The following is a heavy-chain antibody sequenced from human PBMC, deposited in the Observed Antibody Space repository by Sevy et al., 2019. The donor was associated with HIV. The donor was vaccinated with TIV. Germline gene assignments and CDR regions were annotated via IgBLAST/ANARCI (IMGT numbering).Heavy chain of an antibody. D-gene: IGHD4-17*01. J-gene: IGHJ4*02. V-gene: IGHV7-4-1*02. CDR2: INTKIANP. CDR3: AGNYGDYPDYYVDS. Sequence: ASVKVSCKASGYTFTSFGMNWLRQAPGQGLEWMGWINTKIANPTYAQGFTGRFVFSLDTSVSTAYLQISSLKTEDTAVYFCAGNYGDYPDYYVDSWGQGTLVTVSS. CDR1: GYTFTSFG.